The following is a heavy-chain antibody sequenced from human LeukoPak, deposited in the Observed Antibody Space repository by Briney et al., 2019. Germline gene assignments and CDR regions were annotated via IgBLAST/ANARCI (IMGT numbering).Heavy chain of an antibody. V-gene: IGHV3-23*01. CDR2: ISGSGGST. CDR3: AKDMNIVATITAVWFDP. CDR1: GFTFSSYA. D-gene: IGHD5-12*01. Sequence: GGSLRLSCAASGFTFSSYAMSWVRQAPGKGLEWVSAISGSGGSTYYADSVKGRFTISRDNSKNTLYLQMNSLRAEDTAVYYCAKDMNIVATITAVWFDPWGQGTLVTVSS. J-gene: IGHJ5*02.